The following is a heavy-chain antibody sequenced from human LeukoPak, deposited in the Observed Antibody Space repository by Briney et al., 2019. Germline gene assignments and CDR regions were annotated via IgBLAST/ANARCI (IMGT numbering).Heavy chain of an antibody. CDR1: GGSISSYY. CDR3: ARGYRSVVSQPPDY. CDR2: IYYSGSI. V-gene: IGHV4-59*01. D-gene: IGHD3-16*02. Sequence: SETLSLTCTVSGGSISSYYWTWIRQPPGKGLEWIGHIYYSGSINYNPSLKSRVTISVDTSKNQSSLKLSSVTAADTAVYYCARGYRSVVSQPPDYWGQGTLVTVSS. J-gene: IGHJ4*02.